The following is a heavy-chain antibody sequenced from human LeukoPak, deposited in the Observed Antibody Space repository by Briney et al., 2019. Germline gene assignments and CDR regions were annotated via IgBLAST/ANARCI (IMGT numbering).Heavy chain of an antibody. J-gene: IGHJ6*03. CDR2: IYSGGST. CDR1: GFTVSSNY. CDR3: ARGRSTMVRGAIGQTSLYYSSYYMDV. V-gene: IGHV3-53*01. Sequence: GGSLRLSCAASGFTVSSNYMSWVRQAPGKGLEWVSVIYSGGSTYYADSVKGRFTISRDNSKNTLYLQMNSLRAEDTAVYYCARGRSTMVRGAIGQTSLYYSSYYMDVWGKGTTVTVSS. D-gene: IGHD3-10*01.